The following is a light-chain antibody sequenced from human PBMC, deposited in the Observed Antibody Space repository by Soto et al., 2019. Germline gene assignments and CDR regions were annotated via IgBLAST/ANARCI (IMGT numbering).Light chain of an antibody. V-gene: IGKV3-11*01. CDR3: QQYHKWPPFT. J-gene: IGKJ4*01. CDR2: DAS. Sequence: DNVLTQSPDTLSLSPGERATLSCRASQSVSTYLAWYQQKPGQGPRLLIYDASNRATGIPARFSGSGSGTDFTLTISSLEPEDFAVYYCQQYHKWPPFTFGGGTVVEIK. CDR1: QSVSTY.